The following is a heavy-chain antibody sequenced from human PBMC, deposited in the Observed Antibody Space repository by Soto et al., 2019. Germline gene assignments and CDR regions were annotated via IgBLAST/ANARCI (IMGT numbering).Heavy chain of an antibody. V-gene: IGHV4-59*01. CDR3: ARGADGIGFFDS. CDR1: GGSMRTFY. Sequence: SETLSLTCTVSGGSMRTFYWSWIRQPPGQNLEWIGYVYHTGSTNYNPSLKSRVTISLDESKNQFSLNLNTVTAVDTAVYYCARGADGIGFFDSWGQGSLVTVSS. D-gene: IGHD1-26*01. CDR2: VYHTGST. J-gene: IGHJ4*02.